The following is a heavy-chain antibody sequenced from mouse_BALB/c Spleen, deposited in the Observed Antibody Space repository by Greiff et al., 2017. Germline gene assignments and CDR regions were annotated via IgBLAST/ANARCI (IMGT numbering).Heavy chain of an antibody. CDR1: GFNIKDYY. CDR3: NAGGNYVSLRFAY. CDR2: IDPENGDT. Sequence: EVQLQQSGAELVRSGASVKLSCPASGFNIKDYYMHWVKQRPEQGLEWIGWIDPENGDTEYAPKFQGKATMTADTSSNTAYLQLSSLTSEDTAVYYCNAGGNYVSLRFAYWGQGTLVTVSA. D-gene: IGHD2-1*01. V-gene: IGHV14-4*02. J-gene: IGHJ3*01.